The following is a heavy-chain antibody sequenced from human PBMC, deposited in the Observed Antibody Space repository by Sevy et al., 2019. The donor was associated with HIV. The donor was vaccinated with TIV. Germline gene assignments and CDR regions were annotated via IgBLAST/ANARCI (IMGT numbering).Heavy chain of an antibody. Sequence: GGSLRLSCAASGFTFSKYGMHWVRQAPGKRLEWVGVMSDDGRKEKSADSVKGRFTISRDNSNNTLYLQMNSLRVEDTAVYYCAKDGRYDDLIGYFSPGPFDIWGQGTAVTVSS. CDR2: MSDDGRKE. V-gene: IGHV3-30*18. CDR3: AKDGRYDDLIGYFSPGPFDI. J-gene: IGHJ3*02. D-gene: IGHD4-17*01. CDR1: GFTFSKYG.